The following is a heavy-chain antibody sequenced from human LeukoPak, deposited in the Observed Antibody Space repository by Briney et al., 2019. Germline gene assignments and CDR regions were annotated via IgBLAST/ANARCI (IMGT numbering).Heavy chain of an antibody. J-gene: IGHJ6*03. V-gene: IGHV3-23*01. CDR3: ATSSGRRFYYYYYMDV. Sequence: GGSLRLSCAASGFTFSSYAMSWVRQAPGKGLEWVPAISGSGGSTYYADSVKGRFTISRDNSKNTLYLQMNSLRAEDTAVYYCATSSGRRFYYYYYMDVWGKGTTVTVSS. CDR1: GFTFSSYA. D-gene: IGHD1-26*01. CDR2: ISGSGGST.